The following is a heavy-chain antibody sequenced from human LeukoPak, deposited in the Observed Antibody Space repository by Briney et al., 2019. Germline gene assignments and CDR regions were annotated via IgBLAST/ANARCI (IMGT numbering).Heavy chain of an antibody. CDR1: GYTFTGYY. D-gene: IGHD3-10*01. J-gene: IGHJ4*02. V-gene: IGHV1-2*02. Sequence: ASVKVSCKASGYTFTGYYMHWVRQAPGQGLEWMGWINPNSGGTNYAQKFQGRVTMTRDTSISTAYMELSRLRSDDTAVYYCARDDDLYGSGNFDYWGQGTLVTASS. CDR3: ARDDDLYGSGNFDY. CDR2: INPNSGGT.